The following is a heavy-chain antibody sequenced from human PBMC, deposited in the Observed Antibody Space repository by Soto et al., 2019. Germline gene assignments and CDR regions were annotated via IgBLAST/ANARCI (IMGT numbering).Heavy chain of an antibody. V-gene: IGHV3-48*02. J-gene: IGHJ4*02. Sequence: EVLLVESGGGLVQSGGSLRLSCAASTSTFSRYGMNWVRQAPGKGLEWISFISSSGVTIYYADSVRGRFTISRVNAKNAMFLQMNTLGDDDTAVYYCARGGTTVATIGDHWGQGTLVTVSA. D-gene: IGHD4-17*01. CDR3: ARGGTTVATIGDH. CDR2: ISSSGVTI. CDR1: TSTFSRYG.